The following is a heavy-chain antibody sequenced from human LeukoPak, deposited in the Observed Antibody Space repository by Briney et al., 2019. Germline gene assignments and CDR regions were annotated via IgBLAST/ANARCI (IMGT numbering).Heavy chain of an antibody. CDR3: ARMDLYYYDSSGLLNDAFDI. CDR2: INPNSGGT. V-gene: IGHV1-2*02. Sequence: ASVRVSCKTSGYTFTAYYIHWVRQAPGQGLEWMGWINPNSGGTNYAQKFQGRVTMTRDTSISTAYMELSRLRSDDTAVYCCARMDLYYYDSSGLLNDAFDIWGQGTMVTVSS. J-gene: IGHJ3*02. CDR1: GYTFTAYY. D-gene: IGHD3-22*01.